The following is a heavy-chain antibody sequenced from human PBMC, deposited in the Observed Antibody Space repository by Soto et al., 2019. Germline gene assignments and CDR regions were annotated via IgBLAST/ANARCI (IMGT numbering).Heavy chain of an antibody. Sequence: GGSLTLSCVASGFTFSNAWMNLVRPAPGQGLAWVGRIKSKTDGGTTDYAAPVKGRFTISRDDSKNTLYLQMNSLKTEDTAVYYCTGWYYYDSSGYYVYYYGMDVWGQGTT. CDR1: GFTFSNAW. J-gene: IGHJ6*02. CDR3: TGWYYYDSSGYYVYYYGMDV. D-gene: IGHD3-22*01. CDR2: IKSKTDGGTT. V-gene: IGHV3-15*01.